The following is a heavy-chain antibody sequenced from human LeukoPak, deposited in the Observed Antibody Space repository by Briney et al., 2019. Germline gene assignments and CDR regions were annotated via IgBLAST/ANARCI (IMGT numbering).Heavy chain of an antibody. CDR2: IYYSGST. J-gene: IGHJ4*02. V-gene: IGHV4-59*01. CDR1: GGSISSYY. Sequence: SETLSLTCTVSGGSISSYYWSWIRQPPGKGLERIGYIYYSGSTNYNPSLKSRVTISVDTSKNQFSLKLSSVTAADTAVYFFFRQKTAYDILTGYPLYYFDYWGQGTLVTVSS. D-gene: IGHD3-9*01. CDR3: FRQKTAYDILTGYPLYYFDY.